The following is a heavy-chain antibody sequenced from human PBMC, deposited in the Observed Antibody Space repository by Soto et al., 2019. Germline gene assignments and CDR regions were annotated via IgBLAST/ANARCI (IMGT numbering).Heavy chain of an antibody. V-gene: IGHV3-48*02. J-gene: IGHJ3*02. CDR2: ISSSSSTT. D-gene: IGHD6-19*01. Sequence: GGSLRLSCAASGFTFSSYSMNWVRQAPGKGLEWVSYISSSSSTTYYADSVKGRFTISRDNAKNSLYLQMNSLRDEDTAVYYCARALRQWLADAFDIWGQGTMVTVSS. CDR1: GFTFSSYS. CDR3: ARALRQWLADAFDI.